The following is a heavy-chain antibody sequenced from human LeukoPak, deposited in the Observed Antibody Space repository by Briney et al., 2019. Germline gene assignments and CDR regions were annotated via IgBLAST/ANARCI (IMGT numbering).Heavy chain of an antibody. D-gene: IGHD3-10*01. J-gene: IGHJ4*02. CDR1: GFTFSSYE. V-gene: IGHV3-48*03. CDR2: ISGSGDVI. CDR3: ARPLGYSGSGSYYAY. Sequence: PGGSPRLSCAASGFTFSSYEMNRVRQAPGKGLEWVSYISGSGDVIHYADSVKGRFIISRDNAENSLFLQMNSLRAEDTAVYYCARPLGYSGSGSYYAYWGQGTLVTVSS.